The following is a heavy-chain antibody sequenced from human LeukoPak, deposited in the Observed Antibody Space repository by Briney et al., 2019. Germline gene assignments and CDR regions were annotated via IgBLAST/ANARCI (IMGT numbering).Heavy chain of an antibody. V-gene: IGHV3-53*01. Sequence: GGSLRLSCAASGFIVSSNYMSWVRQAPGKGLEWVSVIYTGGSTHYADSVKGRFTISRDNSKNTLYLQMNSLRAEDTAVYYCAKDPRYYYDSSGYVDYWGQGTLVTVSS. CDR3: AKDPRYYYDSSGYVDY. CDR1: GFIVSSNY. J-gene: IGHJ4*02. CDR2: IYTGGST. D-gene: IGHD3-22*01.